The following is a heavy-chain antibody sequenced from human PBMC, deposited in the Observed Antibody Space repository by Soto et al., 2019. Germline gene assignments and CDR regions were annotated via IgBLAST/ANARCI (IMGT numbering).Heavy chain of an antibody. CDR3: GRLQNFNNWCFDS. Sequence: QAQLQESGPGLVKPSETLSLTCTVSSAPITKYYWGWVRQAPGRGLEWIGFTHHSGYISYSPSLKSRVTMSVEPSKNQVSLKLTSVTAADTAVYYCGRLQNFNNWCFDSWGQGVLVTVSS. J-gene: IGHJ4*02. CDR1: SAPITKYY. V-gene: IGHV4-4*09. D-gene: IGHD2-15*01. CDR2: THHSGYI.